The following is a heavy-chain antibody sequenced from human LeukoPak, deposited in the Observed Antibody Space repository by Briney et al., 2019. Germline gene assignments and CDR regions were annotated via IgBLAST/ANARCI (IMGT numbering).Heavy chain of an antibody. J-gene: IGHJ4*02. Sequence: GGSLRLSCAVSGFTFTNYNMNWIRQAPGEGLEWVSYISKSGTTIYYADSVKGRFTISRDNAKNSLYLQMNSLRAEDTTVYYCAREKSTTPTAQFDYLGQGTLVRVSS. CDR2: ISKSGTTI. CDR3: AREKSTTPTAQFDY. D-gene: IGHD1-1*01. CDR1: GFTFTNYN. V-gene: IGHV3-11*01.